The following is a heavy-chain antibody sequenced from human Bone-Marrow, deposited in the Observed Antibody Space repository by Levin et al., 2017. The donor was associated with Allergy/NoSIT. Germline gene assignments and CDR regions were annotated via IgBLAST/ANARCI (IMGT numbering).Heavy chain of an antibody. J-gene: IGHJ6*02. D-gene: IGHD5-24*01. Sequence: GGSLRLSCAASGFFFSTHAMHWVRQAPGKGLEWVAVVSYHGGTKHHADSVRGRFTISRDNSKNTLYLEMSSLRIEDTAQYYCVRGDSMAEIVSVSSAFYYYGMDFWGQGTTVTVSS. V-gene: IGHV3-30-3*01. CDR1: GFFFSTHA. CDR3: VRGDSMAEIVSVSSAFYYYGMDF. CDR2: VSYHGGTK.